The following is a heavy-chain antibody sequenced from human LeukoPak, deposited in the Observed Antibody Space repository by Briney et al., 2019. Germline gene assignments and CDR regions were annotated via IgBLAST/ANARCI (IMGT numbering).Heavy chain of an antibody. V-gene: IGHV3-64*01. CDR3: ARAGYCSGGSCYDPRDAFDI. Sequence: GGSLRLSCAASGFTFSSYAMHWVRQAPGKGLEYVSAISSNGGSTYYATSVKGRFTISRDNSKNTLYLEMGSLRAEDMAVYYCARAGYCSGGSCYDPRDAFDIWGQGTMVTVSS. D-gene: IGHD2-15*01. CDR2: ISSNGGST. J-gene: IGHJ3*02. CDR1: GFTFSSYA.